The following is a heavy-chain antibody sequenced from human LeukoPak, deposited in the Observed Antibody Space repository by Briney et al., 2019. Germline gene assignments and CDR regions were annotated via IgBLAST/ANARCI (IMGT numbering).Heavy chain of an antibody. J-gene: IGHJ4*02. CDR1: GFTFSSYW. CDR3: ARSDEYYYDSSGYYDPYFDY. Sequence: GGSLRLSCAASGFTFSSYWMHWVRQAPGKGLVWVSRINSDGSSTSYADSVKGRFTISRDNAKNTLYLQINRLRDEDTAVYYSARSDEYYYDSSGYYDPYFDYWGQGTLVTVSS. D-gene: IGHD3-22*01. V-gene: IGHV3-74*01. CDR2: INSDGSST.